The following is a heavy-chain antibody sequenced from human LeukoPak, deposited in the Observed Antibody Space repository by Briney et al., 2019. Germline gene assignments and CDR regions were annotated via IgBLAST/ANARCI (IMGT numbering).Heavy chain of an antibody. D-gene: IGHD7-27*01. CDR2: ISGSGHST. Sequence: GGPLRLSCAASGFTFSNCAMNWVRQAPGKGLEWVSGISGSGHSTYYADSVKGRFTISRDKPKNTLYLQMSSLRAEDTALYYCAKDRGTGEEFDYWGQGTLVTVSS. V-gene: IGHV3-23*01. CDR3: AKDRGTGEEFDY. J-gene: IGHJ4*02. CDR1: GFTFSNCA.